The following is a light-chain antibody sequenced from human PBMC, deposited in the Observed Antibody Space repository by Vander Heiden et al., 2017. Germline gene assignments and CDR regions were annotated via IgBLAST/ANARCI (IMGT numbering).Light chain of an antibody. CDR3: LQDYNYPWT. Sequence: AIQMPQSPSSLSASVGDRVTLTCRASQGIRNDLGWYQQKPGKAPKLLIYAASSLQSGVPSRFSGSGSGTDFTLTISSLQPEDFATYYCLQDYNYPWTFGQGTKVEIK. V-gene: IGKV1-6*01. J-gene: IGKJ1*01. CDR1: QGIRND. CDR2: AAS.